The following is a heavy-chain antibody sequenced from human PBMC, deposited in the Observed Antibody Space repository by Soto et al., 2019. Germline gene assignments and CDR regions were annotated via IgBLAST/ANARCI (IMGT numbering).Heavy chain of an antibody. CDR2: IQHDGSVQ. J-gene: IGHJ4*02. D-gene: IGHD3-22*01. V-gene: IGHV3-7*03. CDR3: ARYSYNSGPEAY. CDR1: GFTFSSHW. Sequence: GGSLRLSCAGSGFTFSSHWMSWVRQAPGKGLEWVANIQHDGSVQQYLDSVKGRFTISRDNAKSSLYLQMNSLRVEDTAVYYCARYSYNSGPEAYWGKGTLVTVSS.